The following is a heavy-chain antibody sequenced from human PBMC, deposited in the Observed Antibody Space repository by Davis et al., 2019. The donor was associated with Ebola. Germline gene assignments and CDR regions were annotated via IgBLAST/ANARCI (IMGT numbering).Heavy chain of an antibody. D-gene: IGHD3-10*01. CDR1: GYTFTGYY. CDR3: ARGGTLWFGELLYRPHAFDI. CDR2: IIPIFGTA. Sequence: SVKVSCKASGYTFTGYYMHWVRQAPGQGLEWMGGIIPIFGTANYAQKFQGRVTITADESTSTAYMELRSLRSDDTAVYYCARGGTLWFGELLYRPHAFDIWGQGTMVTVSS. V-gene: IGHV1-69*13. J-gene: IGHJ3*02.